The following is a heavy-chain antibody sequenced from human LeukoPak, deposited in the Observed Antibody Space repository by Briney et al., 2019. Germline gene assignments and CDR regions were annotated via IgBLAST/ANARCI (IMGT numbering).Heavy chain of an antibody. CDR3: ARGGWYPESFQH. CDR2: IYYSGST. CDR1: GGSISSYY. Sequence: PSETLSLTCTVSGGSISSYYWSWIRQPPGKELEWIGYIYYSGSTNYNPSLKSRVTISVDTSKNQFSLKLSSVTAADTAVYYCARGGWYPESFQHWGQGALVTVSS. D-gene: IGHD6-19*01. J-gene: IGHJ1*01. V-gene: IGHV4-59*01.